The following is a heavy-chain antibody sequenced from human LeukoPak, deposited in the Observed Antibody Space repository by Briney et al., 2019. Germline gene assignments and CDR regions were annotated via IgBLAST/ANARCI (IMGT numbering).Heavy chain of an antibody. CDR2: IYYSGST. D-gene: IGHD1-14*01. J-gene: IGHJ4*02. Sequence: SETLSLTCTVSGGSISSYYWSWIRQPPGKGLEWIWYIYYSGSTNYNPSLKSRVTISVDTSKNQVSLKLSSVTAADTAVYYCARGRRSTGGDCYFDYWGQGTLVTVSS. V-gene: IGHV4-59*01. CDR1: GGSISSYY. CDR3: ARGRRSTGGDCYFDY.